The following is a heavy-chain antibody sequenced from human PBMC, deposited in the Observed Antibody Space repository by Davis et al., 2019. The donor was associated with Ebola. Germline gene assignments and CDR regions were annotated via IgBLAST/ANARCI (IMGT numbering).Heavy chain of an antibody. Sequence: SETLSLTCAVYGGSFSGYYWSWIRQPPGKGREWIGEINHSGITNYNPSLRSRVAISVDSSKNQFSLEINSVTAADTATYYCARTTKTNIEDSGLGYNSFDSWGQGVLVSVSS. CDR2: INHSGIT. V-gene: IGHV4-34*01. D-gene: IGHD4-17*01. CDR1: GGSFSGYY. J-gene: IGHJ5*01. CDR3: ARTTKTNIEDSGLGYNSFDS.